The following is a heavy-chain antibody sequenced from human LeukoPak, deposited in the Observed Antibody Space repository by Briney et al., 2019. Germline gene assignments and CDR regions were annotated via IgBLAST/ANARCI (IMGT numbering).Heavy chain of an antibody. CDR2: ISPYIGNT. V-gene: IGHV1-18*01. CDR3: ARVGSSWYQDWYFDL. CDR1: GYTFINYG. Sequence: ASVKVSCKASGYTFINYGISWVRQAPGQGLEYMGWISPYIGNTNYPQKFQGRVTMTTDTSTSTAYMELRSLRSDDTAVYYCARVGSSWYQDWYFDLWGRGTLVTVSS. J-gene: IGHJ2*01. D-gene: IGHD6-13*01.